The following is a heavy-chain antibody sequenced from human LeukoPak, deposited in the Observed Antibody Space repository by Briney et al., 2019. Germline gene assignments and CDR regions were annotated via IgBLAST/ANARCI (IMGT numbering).Heavy chain of an antibody. CDR2: ITSSSIYK. J-gene: IGHJ5*02. D-gene: IGHD6-25*01. CDR1: GFTFSRYN. V-gene: IGHV3-21*04. CDR3: AKVPAADNWFDP. Sequence: GGSLRLSCATSGFTFSRYNMNWVRQAPGKGLEWVSSITSSSIYKYYADSMKGRFTISRDNAKNSLYLQMDSLRSDDTAVYYCAKVPAADNWFDPWGQGTLVTVSS.